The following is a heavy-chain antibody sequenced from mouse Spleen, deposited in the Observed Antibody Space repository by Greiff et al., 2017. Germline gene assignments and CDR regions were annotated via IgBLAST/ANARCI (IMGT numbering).Heavy chain of an antibody. V-gene: IGHV5-6-3*01. D-gene: IGHD2-14*01. CDR2: INSNGGST. CDR3: ARDTGYDYAMDY. J-gene: IGHJ4*01. Sequence: DVKLVESGGGLVQPGGSLKLSCAASGFTFSSYGMSWVRQTPDKRLELVATINSNGGSTYYPDSVKGRFTISRDNAKNTLYLQMSSLKSEDTAMYYCARDTGYDYAMDYWGQGTSVTVSS. CDR1: GFTFSSYG.